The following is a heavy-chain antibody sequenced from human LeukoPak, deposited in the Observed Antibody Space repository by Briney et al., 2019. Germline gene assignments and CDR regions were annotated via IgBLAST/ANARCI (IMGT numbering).Heavy chain of an antibody. V-gene: IGHV3-33*06. CDR3: AKFYDILTGYFDY. CDR1: GFTFSSYG. J-gene: IGHJ4*02. CDR2: LYFDGSNK. Sequence: PGRSLRLSCAASGFTFSSYGMHWVRQAPGKGLEWVSLLYFDGSNKYYADSVRGRFTISRDSSKNTLYLQMNSLRAEDTAVYYCAKFYDILTGYFDYWGQGTLVTVPS. D-gene: IGHD3-9*01.